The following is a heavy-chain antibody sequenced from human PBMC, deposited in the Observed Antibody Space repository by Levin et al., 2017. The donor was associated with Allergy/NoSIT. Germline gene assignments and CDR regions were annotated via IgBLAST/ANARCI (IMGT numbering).Heavy chain of an antibody. CDR2: ISSNGGST. J-gene: IGHJ4*02. CDR1: GFTFSNYD. D-gene: IGHD6-13*01. V-gene: IGHV3-64*01. CDR3: AWSSSWYGGTFDY. Sequence: PGGSLRLSCAASGFTFSNYDFHWVRQAPGKGLEYVSAISSNGGSTYYANSVKGRFTISRDNSKNTLYLQMGSLRAADMAMYYCAWSSSWYGGTFDYWGQGTLVTVSS.